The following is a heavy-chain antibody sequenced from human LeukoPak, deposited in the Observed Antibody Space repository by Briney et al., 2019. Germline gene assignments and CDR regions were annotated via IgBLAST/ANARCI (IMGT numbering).Heavy chain of an antibody. CDR2: IYYSGST. D-gene: IGHD3-10*01. V-gene: IGHV4-59*11. CDR1: GGSISSHC. J-gene: IGHJ4*02. Sequence: PSETLSLTCTVSGGSISSHCWSWIRQPPGKGLEWIGYIYYSGSTNYNPSLKSRVTISVDTSKNQFSLKLNSVTAADTAVYYCARGKGGGGQNFNNGGQEPRVTVPS. CDR3: ARGKGGGGQNFNN.